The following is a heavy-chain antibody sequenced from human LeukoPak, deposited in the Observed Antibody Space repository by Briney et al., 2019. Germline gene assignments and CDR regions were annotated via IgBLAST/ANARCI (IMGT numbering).Heavy chain of an antibody. CDR1: GFSFSIYS. Sequence: GGSLRLSCAASGFSFSIYSMNWVRQAPGKGLEWLSYVAPSSSTKYYAEPVKGRFTISRGNAKNSLYLQMNSLRVEDTAIYYCTKAGGGGSHDDFDYWGQGILVTVSS. CDR2: VAPSSSTK. CDR3: TKAGGGGSHDDFDY. J-gene: IGHJ4*02. D-gene: IGHD1-26*01. V-gene: IGHV3-48*01.